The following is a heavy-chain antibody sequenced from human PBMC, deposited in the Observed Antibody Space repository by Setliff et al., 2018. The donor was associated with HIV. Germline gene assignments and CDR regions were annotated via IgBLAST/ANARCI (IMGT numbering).Heavy chain of an antibody. J-gene: IGHJ6*02. CDR2: ISAYNGHT. Sequence: ASVKVSCKASGDTFNNCAVTWVRQAPGQGLEWMGWISAYNGHTNYAQKFQVRVTMTTDTSTSTAYMELRSLRSGDTAGYYCARLGSGWSDSYYYAMDIWGQGTTVTVSS. CDR1: GDTFNNCA. CDR3: ARLGSGWSDSYYYAMDI. D-gene: IGHD6-19*01. V-gene: IGHV1-18*01.